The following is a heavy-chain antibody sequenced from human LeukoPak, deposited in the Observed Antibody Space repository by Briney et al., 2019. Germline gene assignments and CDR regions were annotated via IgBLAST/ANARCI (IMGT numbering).Heavy chain of an antibody. CDR2: INPNSGGT. Sequence: ASVKVSCKASGYTFTGYYMHWVRQAPGQGLEWMGWINPNSGGTSYAQKFQGRVTMTRDTSISTAYMELSRLRSDDTAVYYCARDDEGNWFDPWGQGTLVTVSS. CDR1: GYTFTGYY. V-gene: IGHV1-2*02. J-gene: IGHJ5*02. CDR3: ARDDEGNWFDP.